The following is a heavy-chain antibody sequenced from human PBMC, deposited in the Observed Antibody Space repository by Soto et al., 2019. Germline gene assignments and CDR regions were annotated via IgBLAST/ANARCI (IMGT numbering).Heavy chain of an antibody. CDR1: GFTVSSRW. D-gene: IGHD6-13*01. CDR3: ATHDGPAAAGLVLAC. CDR2: IKQDENGK. V-gene: IGHV3-7*02. Sequence: EVQLVESGGGLVQPGGSLRLSCEASGFTVSSRWMTWVRQGPGKGLEWVANIKQDENGKYYVDSVKGRFTISRDNAKNSLYLQMNSLRAEDTAVYYCATHDGPAAAGLVLACWGQGTLVTVSS. J-gene: IGHJ4*02.